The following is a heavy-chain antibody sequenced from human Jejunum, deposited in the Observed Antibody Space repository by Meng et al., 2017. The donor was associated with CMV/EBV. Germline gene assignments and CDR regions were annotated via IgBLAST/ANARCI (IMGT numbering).Heavy chain of an antibody. CDR3: AKDIVGYSYGSFDF. CDR1: FPFDDYA. J-gene: IGHJ4*02. CDR2: ISWNSGGI. D-gene: IGHD5-18*01. Sequence: FPFDDYAMHWVRQAPGKGLEWVSGISWNSGGIGYADSVKGRFTISRDNAKNSLHLQMNSLRAEDTALYYCAKDIVGYSYGSFDFWGQGTRVTVSS. V-gene: IGHV3-9*01.